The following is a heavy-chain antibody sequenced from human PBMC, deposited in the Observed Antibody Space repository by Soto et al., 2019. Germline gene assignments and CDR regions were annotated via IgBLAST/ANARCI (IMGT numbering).Heavy chain of an antibody. CDR3: ARESFYSFDI. D-gene: IGHD3-10*01. Sequence: ETVSLTCTVPGDYIRSNYWSWIRQPPGKGLEWITYLYYTGTTTYNPTLKSRVNISLASSQNQFSLQLSSVTVADTAVYYRARESFYSFDIWGQGTMVTVSS. CDR1: GDYIRSNY. J-gene: IGHJ3*02. CDR2: LYYTGTT. V-gene: IGHV4-59*01.